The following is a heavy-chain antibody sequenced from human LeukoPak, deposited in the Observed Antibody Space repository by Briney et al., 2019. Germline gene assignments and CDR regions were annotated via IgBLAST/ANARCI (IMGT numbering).Heavy chain of an antibody. J-gene: IGHJ4*02. CDR3: ARWGKYYYDSSGYYY. CDR1: GYTXTGYY. D-gene: IGHD3-22*01. V-gene: IGHV1-2*02. CDR2: IHPNSGGT. Sequence: ASVKVSCKASGYTXTGYYMHGVRQAPGQGLEWMGWIHPNSGGTKYAQRFQGRVTVTRDTSISTVYMELSRLRSDDTAVYYCARWGKYYYDSSGYYYWGQGTLVSVSS.